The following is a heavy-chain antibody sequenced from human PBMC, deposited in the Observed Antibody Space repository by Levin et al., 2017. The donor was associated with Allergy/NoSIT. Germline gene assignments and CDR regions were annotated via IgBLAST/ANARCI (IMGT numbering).Heavy chain of an antibody. CDR2: ISYDGSNK. J-gene: IGHJ4*02. CDR3: AKLGGFGGVITKGRYFDY. CDR1: GFTFSSYG. V-gene: IGHV3-30*18. D-gene: IGHD3-16*02. Sequence: LSLTCAASGFTFSSYGMHWVRQAPGKGLEWVAVISYDGSNKYYADSVKGRFTISRDNSKNTLYLQMNSLRAEDTAVYYCAKLGGFGGVITKGRYFDYWGQGTLVTVSS.